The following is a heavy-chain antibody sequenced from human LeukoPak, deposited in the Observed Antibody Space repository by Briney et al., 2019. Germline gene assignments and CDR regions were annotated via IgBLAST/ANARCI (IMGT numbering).Heavy chain of an antibody. CDR1: GFTFDDYA. V-gene: IGHV3-9*01. CDR3: VKERGKAGYAAAGEFDP. J-gene: IGHJ5*02. D-gene: IGHD6-13*01. Sequence: GRSLRLSCAASGFTFDDYAMHWVRQAPGKGLEWVSGISWNSGSIGYADSVKGRFTISRDNAKNSVYLQMNSLRAEDTALYYCVKERGKAGYAAAGEFDPWGQGTLVTVSS. CDR2: ISWNSGSI.